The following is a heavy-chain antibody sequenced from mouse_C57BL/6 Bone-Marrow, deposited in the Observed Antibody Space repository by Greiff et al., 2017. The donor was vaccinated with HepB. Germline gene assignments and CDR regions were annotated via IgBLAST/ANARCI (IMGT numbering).Heavy chain of an antibody. D-gene: IGHD4-1*01. V-gene: IGHV1-59*01. J-gene: IGHJ3*01. CDR3: ADWDSSFAY. CDR2: IDPSDSYT. CDR1: GYTFTSYW. Sequence: QVQLQQSGAELVRPGTSVKLSCKASGYTFTSYWMHWVKQRPGQGLEWIGVIDPSDSYTNYNQKFKGKATLTVDTSSSTAYMQLSSLTSEDSAVYYCADWDSSFAYWGQGTLVTVSA.